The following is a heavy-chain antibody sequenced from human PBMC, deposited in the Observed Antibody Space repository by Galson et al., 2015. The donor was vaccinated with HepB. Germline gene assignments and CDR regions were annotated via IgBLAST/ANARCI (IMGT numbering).Heavy chain of an antibody. J-gene: IGHJ5*02. CDR3: AREIGPAGFWSCHYNWFYP. CDR1: GFTFSSYS. CDR2: ISSSSSYI. Sequence: SLRLSCAASGFTFSSYSMNWVRQAPGKGLEWVSSISSSSSYIYYADSVKGRFTISRDNAKNSLYLQMNSLRAEDTAVYYCAREIGPAGFWSCHYNWFYPWGQGTLVTVSS. D-gene: IGHD3-3*01. V-gene: IGHV3-21*04.